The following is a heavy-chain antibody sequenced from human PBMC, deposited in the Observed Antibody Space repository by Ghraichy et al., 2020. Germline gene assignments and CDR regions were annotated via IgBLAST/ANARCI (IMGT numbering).Heavy chain of an antibody. CDR1: GGSISSSSYY. J-gene: IGHJ3*02. CDR2: IYYSGST. Sequence: SQTLSLTCTVSGGSISSSSYYWGWIRQPPGKGLEWIGSIYYSGSTYYNPSLKSRVTISVDTSKNQFSLKLSSVTAADTAVYYCARRDASGSLTTDAFDIWGQGTMVTVSS. D-gene: IGHD3-10*01. V-gene: IGHV4-39*01. CDR3: ARRDASGSLTTDAFDI.